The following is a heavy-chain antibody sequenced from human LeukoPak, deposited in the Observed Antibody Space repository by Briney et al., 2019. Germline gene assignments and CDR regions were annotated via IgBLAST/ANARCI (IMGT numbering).Heavy chain of an antibody. CDR1: GFTFSGSA. V-gene: IGHV3-73*01. Sequence: GGSLRLSCAASGFTFSGSAMHWVRQASRKGLDGVGRIRSKGNRYATAYAASVTGTFTISRDDSKNTAYLQMNRLKTEDTAVYYCSRHDSSIVGGNDAFDIWGQGTMVTVSS. CDR2: IRSKGNRYAT. CDR3: SRHDSSIVGGNDAFDI. D-gene: IGHD1-26*01. J-gene: IGHJ3*02.